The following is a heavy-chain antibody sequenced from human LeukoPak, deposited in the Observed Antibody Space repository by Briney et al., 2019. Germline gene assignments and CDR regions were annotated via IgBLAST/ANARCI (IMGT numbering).Heavy chain of an antibody. CDR1: GGSINRHY. D-gene: IGHD6-13*01. Sequence: SETLSLTCSVSGGSINRHYWSWIRQPPGKRLEWIGYIFNSGSTNYNPSLRSRVTMSVDTSRDQFFLRLSSVTAADTAIYYCASRPAGTTWYGVFDYWSQGTLVTVSS. CDR3: ASRPAGTTWYGVFDY. J-gene: IGHJ4*02. CDR2: IFNSGST. V-gene: IGHV4-59*11.